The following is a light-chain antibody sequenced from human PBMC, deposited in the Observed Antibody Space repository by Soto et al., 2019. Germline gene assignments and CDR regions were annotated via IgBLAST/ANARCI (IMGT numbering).Light chain of an antibody. CDR3: QQYNTWLWT. CDR1: QSINAH. CDR2: GAS. V-gene: IGKV3-15*01. J-gene: IGKJ1*01. Sequence: EVVMTQSPATLSVSPGERVTLSCRASQSINAHLAWYQQKPGQAPRLLIHGASTRATGIPARFSGSGFGTAFILTISSLQSEDFAVYYCQQYNTWLWTFGQGTKVEI.